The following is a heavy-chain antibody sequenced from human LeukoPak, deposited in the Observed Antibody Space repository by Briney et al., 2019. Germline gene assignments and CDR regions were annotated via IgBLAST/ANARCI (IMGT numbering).Heavy chain of an antibody. D-gene: IGHD3-3*01. J-gene: IGHJ6*03. CDR3: AYTGGVAYYYYYYMDV. CDR2: ISYDGSNK. V-gene: IGHV3-30*03. CDR1: GFTFSSYG. Sequence: GGSLRLSCAASGFTFSSYGMHWVRQAPGKGLEWVAVISYDGSNKYYADSVKGRFTIFRDNSKNTLYLQMNSLRAEDTAVYYCAYTGGVAYYYYYYMDVWGKGTTVTVSS.